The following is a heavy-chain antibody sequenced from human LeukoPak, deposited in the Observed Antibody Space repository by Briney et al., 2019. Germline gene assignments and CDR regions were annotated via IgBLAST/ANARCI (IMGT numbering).Heavy chain of an antibody. J-gene: IGHJ4*02. V-gene: IGHV3-53*01. D-gene: IGHD5-18*01. Sequence: GGSLRLSCAASGFTVSSNYMSWVRQAPGKGLEWVSVIYSGGSTYYADSVKGRFTISRDNSKNTLYLQMNSLRAEDRAVYYCARGPRAGYSYAFDYWGQGTLVTVSS. CDR1: GFTVSSNY. CDR2: IYSGGST. CDR3: ARGPRAGYSYAFDY.